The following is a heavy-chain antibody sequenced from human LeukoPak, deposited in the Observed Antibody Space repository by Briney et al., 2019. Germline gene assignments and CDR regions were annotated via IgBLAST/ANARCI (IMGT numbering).Heavy chain of an antibody. D-gene: IGHD5-24*01. CDR2: ISSSGSTI. J-gene: IGHJ4*02. CDR1: GFTLSDYY. Sequence: SGGSLRLSCAASGFTLSDYYMSWIRQAPGKGLEWVSYISSSGSTIYYADSVKGRFTISRDNAKNSLYLQMNSLRAEDTAVYYCAREVLGMATIGRSDYWGQGTLVTVSS. CDR3: AREVLGMATIGRSDY. V-gene: IGHV3-11*01.